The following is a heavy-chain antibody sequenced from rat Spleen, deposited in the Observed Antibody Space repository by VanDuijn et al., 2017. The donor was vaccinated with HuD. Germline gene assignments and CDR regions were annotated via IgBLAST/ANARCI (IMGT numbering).Heavy chain of an antibody. CDR1: VYSITSSYR. V-gene: IGHV3-3*01. Sequence: EVQLQESGPGLVKPSQSLSLTCSVTVYSITSSYRWNWIRKFPGNKLEWMGYINSAGSTNYNPSLKSRISITRDTSKNQFFLQVNSVTTEDTATYYCAKTTVAYYYVMDAWGQGASV. J-gene: IGHJ4*01. CDR3: AKTTVAYYYVMDA. D-gene: IGHD1-3*01. CDR2: INSAGST.